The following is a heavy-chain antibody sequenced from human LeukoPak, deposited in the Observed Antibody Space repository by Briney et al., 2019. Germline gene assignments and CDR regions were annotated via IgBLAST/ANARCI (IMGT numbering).Heavy chain of an antibody. J-gene: IGHJ4*02. CDR3: AREADDGVYYFDY. CDR2: IKQDGSEK. V-gene: IGHV3-7*01. D-gene: IGHD5-24*01. Sequence: GGSLRLSCAASGFTFSSYWMSWVRQAPGKGPEWVANIKQDGSEKYYVDSVKGRFTISRDNAKNSLYLQMNSLRAEDTAVYYCAREADDGVYYFDYWGQGTLDTVSS. CDR1: GFTFSSYW.